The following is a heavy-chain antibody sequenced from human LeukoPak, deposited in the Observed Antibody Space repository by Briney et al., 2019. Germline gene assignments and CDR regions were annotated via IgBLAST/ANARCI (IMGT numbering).Heavy chain of an antibody. CDR1: GFTFGDYA. CDR3: TRDYPLGSMEQLVYYYYGMDV. CDR2: IRSKAYGGTT. V-gene: IGHV3-49*03. D-gene: IGHD6-6*01. Sequence: PGGSLRLSCTASGFTFGDYAMSWFRQAPGKGLEWVGFIRSKAYGGTTEYAASVKGRFTISRDDSKSIAYLQMNSLKTEDTAVYYCTRDYPLGSMEQLVYYYYGMDVWGQGTTVTVSS. J-gene: IGHJ6*02.